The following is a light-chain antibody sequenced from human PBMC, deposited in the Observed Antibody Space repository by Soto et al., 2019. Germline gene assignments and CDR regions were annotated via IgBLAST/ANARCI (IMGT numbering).Light chain of an antibody. Sequence: EIVLTQSPATLSLSPGDRATLSCRASQSVTTFLAWYQQKPRQAPRLLIYDASDRAPGIPARFSGSGSATYFTLTINYPEPEDFAVYFCQQRSTWPPSITFGQGTRLEIK. V-gene: IGKV3-11*01. CDR3: QQRSTWPPSIT. CDR1: QSVTTF. J-gene: IGKJ5*01. CDR2: DAS.